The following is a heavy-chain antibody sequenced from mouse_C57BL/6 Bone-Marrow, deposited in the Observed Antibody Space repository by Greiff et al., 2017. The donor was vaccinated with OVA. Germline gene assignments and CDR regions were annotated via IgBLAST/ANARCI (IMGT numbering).Heavy chain of an antibody. CDR2: IDPSDSYT. D-gene: IGHD1-1*01. CDR1: GYTFTSYW. J-gene: IGHJ1*03. V-gene: IGHV1-50*01. Sequence: QVQLQQPGAELVKPGASVKLSCKASGYTFTSYWMQWVKQRPGQGLEWIGEIDPSDSYTNYNQKFKGKATLTVDTSSITAYMQLSSLTSEDSAVYYCAGYYGSSPYWGFDVWGTGTTVTVSS. CDR3: AGYYGSSPYWGFDV.